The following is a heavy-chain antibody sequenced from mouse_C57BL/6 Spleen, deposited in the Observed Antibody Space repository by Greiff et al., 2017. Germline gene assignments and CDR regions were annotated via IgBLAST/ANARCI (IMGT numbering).Heavy chain of an antibody. J-gene: IGHJ4*01. Sequence: QVQLQQSGAELVRPGTSVKVSCKASGYAFTNYLIEWVKQRPGQGLEWIGVINPGSGGTNYNEKFKGKATVTADKSSSTAYMQLSSLTSEDSAVYFCAREARGGAMDYWGQGTSGTVSS. CDR3: AREARGGAMDY. CDR1: GYAFTNYL. V-gene: IGHV1-54*01. CDR2: INPGSGGT.